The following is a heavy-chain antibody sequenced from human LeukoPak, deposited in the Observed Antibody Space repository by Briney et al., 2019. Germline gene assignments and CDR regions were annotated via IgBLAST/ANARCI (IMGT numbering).Heavy chain of an antibody. CDR2: IIPIFGTA. D-gene: IGHD3-22*01. V-gene: IGHV1-69*05. CDR3: ASSTYYYDSSGYPDAFDI. J-gene: IGHJ3*02. CDR1: GYTFTSYA. Sequence: GASVTVSCTASGYTFTSYAMNWVRQAPGQGLEWMGGIIPIFGTANYAQKLQGRVTMTTDTSTSTAYMELRSLRSDDTAVYYCASSTYYYDSSGYPDAFDIWGQGTMVTVSS.